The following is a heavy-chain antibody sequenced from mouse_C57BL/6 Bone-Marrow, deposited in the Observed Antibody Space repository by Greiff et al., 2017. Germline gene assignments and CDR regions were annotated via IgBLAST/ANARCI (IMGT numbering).Heavy chain of an antibody. CDR2: ISGGGGNT. J-gene: IGHJ1*03. CDR1: GFTFSSYT. V-gene: IGHV5-9*01. D-gene: IGHD1-1*01. CDR3: SRQVTTVLATKYFDV. Sequence: ESGGGLVKPGGSLKLSCAASGFTFSSYTMSWVRQTPEQRLQWVAAISGGGGNTYYPDSVKGRFTISRDNDKNILYLQMSSLMSEDTALYYCSRQVTTVLATKYFDVWGTGTTVTVSS.